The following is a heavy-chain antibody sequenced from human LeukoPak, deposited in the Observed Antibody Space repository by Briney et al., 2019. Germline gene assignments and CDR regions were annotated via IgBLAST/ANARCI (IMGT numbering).Heavy chain of an antibody. CDR1: GGSFSGYY. J-gene: IGHJ4*02. D-gene: IGHD3-22*01. V-gene: IGHV4-34*01. CDR2: INHSGST. CDR3: ARSLYYYDSSGLDY. Sequence: SETLSLTCAVYGGSFSGYYWSWIRQPPGKGLEWIGEINHSGSTNYNPSLKSRVTISVDTSKNQFSLKLSSVTAADTAVYYCARSLYYYDSSGLDYWGQGTLVTVSS.